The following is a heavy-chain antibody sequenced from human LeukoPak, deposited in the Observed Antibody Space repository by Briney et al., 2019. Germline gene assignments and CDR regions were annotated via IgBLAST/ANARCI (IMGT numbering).Heavy chain of an antibody. D-gene: IGHD4-4*01. Sequence: GGSLRLSCAASGFTFSSYGMHWVRQAPGKGLEWVSYISESSSHTYNADSVKGRFTISRDNAKNSLYLQMNSLRVEDTGIYYCARDRAVKARIGGMDVWGQGTTVIVSS. CDR1: GFTFSSYG. CDR3: ARDRAVKARIGGMDV. V-gene: IGHV3-21*06. J-gene: IGHJ6*02. CDR2: ISESSSHT.